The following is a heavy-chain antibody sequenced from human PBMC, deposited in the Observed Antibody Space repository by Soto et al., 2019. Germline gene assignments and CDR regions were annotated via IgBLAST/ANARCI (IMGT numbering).Heavy chain of an antibody. D-gene: IGHD2-2*01. CDR1: GYTFTSYG. CDR3: ARYHAGWGYYFDS. CDR2: ISAYNGNT. J-gene: IGHJ4*02. Sequence: GASVKVSCKASGYTFTSYGISWVRQAPGQGLEWMGWISAYNGNTNYAQKLQGRVTMTTDTSTSTAYMELSSLRSEDTAVYFCARYHAGWGYYFDSWGQGTLVTVSS. V-gene: IGHV1-18*01.